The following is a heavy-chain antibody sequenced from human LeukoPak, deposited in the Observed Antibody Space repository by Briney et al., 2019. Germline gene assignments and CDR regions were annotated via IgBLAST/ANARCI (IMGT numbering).Heavy chain of an antibody. CDR2: ISTLNGHT. CDR1: GYTFTRYG. J-gene: IGHJ5*02. D-gene: IGHD3-10*01. CDR3: ARDLPAGSIP. V-gene: IGHV1-18*01. Sequence: GASVKVSCKASGYTFTRYGISWVRQAPGQGLEWMGWISTLNGHTNYAQNFQGRVTMTTDTSTSTAYMELRSLRSDDTAVYYCARDLPAGSIPWGQGTLVTVSS.